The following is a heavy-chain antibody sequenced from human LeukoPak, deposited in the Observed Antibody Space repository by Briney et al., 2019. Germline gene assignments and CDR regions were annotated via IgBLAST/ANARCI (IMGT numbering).Heavy chain of an antibody. Sequence: GGSLRLSCAASGFTFNSYAMSWVRQAPGKGLEWVSGISGSGGNTYYADSVKGRFTISRDNSKNTLYLQMNSLRAEDTAVYYCAKHPDYDFWSGSPRWGQGTLVTVSS. CDR1: GFTFNSYA. D-gene: IGHD3-3*01. J-gene: IGHJ4*02. V-gene: IGHV3-23*01. CDR2: ISGSGGNT. CDR3: AKHPDYDFWSGSPR.